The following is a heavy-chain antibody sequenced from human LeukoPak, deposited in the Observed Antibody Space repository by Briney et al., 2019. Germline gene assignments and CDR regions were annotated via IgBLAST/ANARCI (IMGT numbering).Heavy chain of an antibody. Sequence: SQTLSLTCTVSGGSISSGGYYWSWIRQHPGKGLEWIGYIYYSGSTYYNPSLKSRVTISVDTSKNQFSLKLSSVTAADTAVYYCARDSRLDLRPDRYYYGMDVWGQGTTVTVSS. J-gene: IGHJ6*02. CDR1: GGSISSGGYY. CDR2: IYYSGST. CDR3: ARDSRLDLRPDRYYYGMDV. V-gene: IGHV4-31*03. D-gene: IGHD1-7*01.